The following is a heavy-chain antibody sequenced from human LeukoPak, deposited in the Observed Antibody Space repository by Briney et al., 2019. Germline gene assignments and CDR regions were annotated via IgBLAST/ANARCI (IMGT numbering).Heavy chain of an antibody. Sequence: ASVKVSCKASGYTFTSYGISWVRQAPGQGLEWMGWISAYNGNTNYAQKLQGRVTMTTDTSTSTAYMELRSLRSDDTAVYYCARDMGSGWYSVNHFDYWGQGTLVTVSS. D-gene: IGHD6-19*01. CDR2: ISAYNGNT. J-gene: IGHJ4*02. CDR1: GYTFTSYG. V-gene: IGHV1-18*01. CDR3: ARDMGSGWYSVNHFDY.